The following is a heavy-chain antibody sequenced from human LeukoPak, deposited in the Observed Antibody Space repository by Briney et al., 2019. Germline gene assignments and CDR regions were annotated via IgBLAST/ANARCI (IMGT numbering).Heavy chain of an antibody. CDR2: INAGNGNT. J-gene: IGHJ5*02. D-gene: IGHD3-9*01. V-gene: IGHV1-3*01. CDR3: AREGLRYFDWLLRDNWFDP. Sequence: ASVKVSCKASGYTFTSYAMHWVRQAPGQRLEWMGWINAGNGNTKYSQKFQGRVTITRDTSASTAYMELSSLRSEDTAVYYCAREGLRYFDWLLRDNWFDPWGQGTLVTVSS. CDR1: GYTFTSYA.